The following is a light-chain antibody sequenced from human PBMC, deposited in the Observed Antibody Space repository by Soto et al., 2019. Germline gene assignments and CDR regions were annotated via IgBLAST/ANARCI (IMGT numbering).Light chain of an antibody. CDR3: GTWDSSLSVHV. Sequence: VLTQPPSVSAAPGQKVTISCSGSSSNIGNNYVSWYQQVPGTAPKLLIYDNSKRPSGNPDRFSGSKSGTSATLGISGLQTGDEADYYCGTWDSSLSVHVFGTGTKVTVL. J-gene: IGLJ1*01. CDR1: SSNIGNNY. CDR2: DNS. V-gene: IGLV1-51*01.